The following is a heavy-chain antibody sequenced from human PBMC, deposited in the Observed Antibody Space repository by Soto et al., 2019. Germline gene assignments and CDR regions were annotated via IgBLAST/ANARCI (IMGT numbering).Heavy chain of an antibody. Sequence: GGSLRLSCAASGFIFSTYVIHWVRQAPGKGLEWVALISSDGTIKYYADSVKGRFTISRDNSKNALYLQMNSLRPEDTAVYFCARSSSGWYEGLHNWGQGTRVTVSS. CDR3: ARSSSGWYEGLHN. D-gene: IGHD6-19*01. CDR2: ISSDGTIK. CDR1: GFIFSTYV. J-gene: IGHJ4*02. V-gene: IGHV3-30-3*01.